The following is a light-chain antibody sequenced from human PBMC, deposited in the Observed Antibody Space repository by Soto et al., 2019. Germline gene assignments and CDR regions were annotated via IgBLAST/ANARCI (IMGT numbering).Light chain of an antibody. V-gene: IGKV3-20*01. CDR1: QSVSSSY. CDR2: GAS. Sequence: EIVLTQSPGTRSLSPGERATLSCRASQSVSSSYLAWYQQQPGQAPRLLIYGASSRATGIPDRFSGSGSGTDFTLTITRLEPEDFAVYYCQQYGNSPPTFGGGTKAEIK. CDR3: QQYGNSPPT. J-gene: IGKJ4*01.